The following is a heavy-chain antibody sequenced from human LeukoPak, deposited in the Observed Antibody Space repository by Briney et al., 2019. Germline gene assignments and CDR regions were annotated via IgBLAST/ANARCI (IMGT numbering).Heavy chain of an antibody. CDR2: IYSGGST. J-gene: IGHJ5*02. V-gene: IGHV3-53*01. CDR3: ARDNSVRDTAWWFDP. Sequence: PGGSLRLSCAASGFTVSSNYMSWVRQAPGKGLEWVSVIYSGGSTYYADSVQGRFTISRDNSKNTLYLQMNSLRAEDTAVYYCARDNSVRDTAWWFDPWGQGTLVTVSS. CDR1: GFTVSSNY. D-gene: IGHD2-21*02.